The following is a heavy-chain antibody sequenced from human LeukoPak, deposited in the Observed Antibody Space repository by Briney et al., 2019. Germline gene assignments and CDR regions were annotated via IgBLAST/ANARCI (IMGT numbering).Heavy chain of an antibody. CDR1: GGSISSGSYY. CDR3: ARSDFFSDY. D-gene: IGHD2/OR15-2a*01. V-gene: IGHV4-61*02. J-gene: IGHJ4*02. CDR2: IYTSGST. Sequence: SETLSLTCTVSGGSISSGSYYWSWIRQPAGKGLEWIGRIYTSGSTNYNPSLKSRVTISVDTSKNQFSLKLSSVTAADTAVYYCARSDFFSDYWGQGTLVTVSS.